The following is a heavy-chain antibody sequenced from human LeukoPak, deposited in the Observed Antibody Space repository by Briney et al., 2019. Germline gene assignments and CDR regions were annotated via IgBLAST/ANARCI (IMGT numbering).Heavy chain of an antibody. Sequence: ASVKVSCKASGFTFTSSAVQWVRQARGQRLEWIGWIVVGSGNTNYAQKFQERVTITRDMSTSTAYMELSSLRSEDTAVYYCATKGYTSGWYGNWGQGTLVTVSS. V-gene: IGHV1-58*01. CDR3: ATKGYTSGWYGN. CDR2: IVVGSGNT. J-gene: IGHJ4*02. D-gene: IGHD6-19*01. CDR1: GFTFTSSA.